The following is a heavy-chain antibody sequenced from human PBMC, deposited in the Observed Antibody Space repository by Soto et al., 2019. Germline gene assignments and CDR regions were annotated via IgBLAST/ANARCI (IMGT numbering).Heavy chain of an antibody. J-gene: IGHJ6*02. V-gene: IGHV4-34*01. CDR1: GGSFSGYY. CDR2: INHSGST. D-gene: IGHD2-8*01. CDR3: ARGPLMVYAIGYYGMDV. Sequence: SETLSLTCAVYGGSFSGYYWSWIRQPPGKGLEWIGEINHSGSTNYNPSLKSRVTISVDTSKNQFSLKLSSVTAADTAVYYCARGPLMVYAIGYYGMDVWGQGTTVT.